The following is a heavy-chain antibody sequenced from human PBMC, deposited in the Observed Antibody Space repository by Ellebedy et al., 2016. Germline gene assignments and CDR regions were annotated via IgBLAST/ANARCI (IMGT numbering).Heavy chain of an antibody. V-gene: IGHV1-18*01. CDR3: ARGGFMVRYSY. CDR1: GYIFTSFD. J-gene: IGHJ4*02. Sequence: ASVKVSCXASGYIFTSFDISWVRQAPGQGLEWVGSISNYNGRTDYAEKVQGRVTMTTDTSTSTAYMELRSLRIDDTAVYFCARGGFMVRYSYWGQGTLVTVSS. CDR2: ISNYNGRT. D-gene: IGHD1-26*01.